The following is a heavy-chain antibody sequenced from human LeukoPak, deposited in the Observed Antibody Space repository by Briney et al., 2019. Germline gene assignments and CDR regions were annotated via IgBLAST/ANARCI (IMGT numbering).Heavy chain of an antibody. V-gene: IGHV1-2*02. D-gene: IGHD6-19*01. CDR1: GYTFTGYY. CDR3: VRGQQWLEAFDY. Sequence: ASVKVSCKASGYTFTGYYIHWVRQAPGQGLEWMGWINPNSGVTHYPQKFQGRVTMTRDTSIRTAYMEVSSLRSDDTAVYYCVRGQQWLEAFDYWGLGTLVAVSS. CDR2: INPNSGVT. J-gene: IGHJ4*02.